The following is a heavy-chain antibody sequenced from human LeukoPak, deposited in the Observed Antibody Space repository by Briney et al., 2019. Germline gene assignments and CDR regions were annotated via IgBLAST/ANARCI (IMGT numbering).Heavy chain of an antibody. CDR3: ARGQLLWFGELSHV. D-gene: IGHD3-10*01. J-gene: IGHJ4*02. Sequence: GGSLRLSCAASGFTFSSYWMHWVRQAPGKGLVWVSRISSDGSGTSYADSVKGRFTISRDNAKNTLYLQMNSLRAEDTAVYYCARGQLLWFGELSHVWGQGTLVTVSS. CDR1: GFTFSSYW. CDR2: ISSDGSGT. V-gene: IGHV3-74*01.